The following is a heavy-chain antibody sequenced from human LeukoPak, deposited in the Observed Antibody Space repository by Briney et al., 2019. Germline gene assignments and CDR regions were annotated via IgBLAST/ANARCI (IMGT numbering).Heavy chain of an antibody. CDR3: ARGPYSSSSEWFDP. CDR2: IYYSGST. Sequence: PSETLSLTCTVSGGSISSGDYYWSWIRQPPGKGLEWIGYIYYSGSTYYNPSLKSRVTMPVDTSKNQFSLKLSSVTAADTAVYYCARGPYSSSSEWFDPWGQGTLVTVSS. J-gene: IGHJ5*02. V-gene: IGHV4-30-4*08. CDR1: GGSISSGDYY. D-gene: IGHD6-6*01.